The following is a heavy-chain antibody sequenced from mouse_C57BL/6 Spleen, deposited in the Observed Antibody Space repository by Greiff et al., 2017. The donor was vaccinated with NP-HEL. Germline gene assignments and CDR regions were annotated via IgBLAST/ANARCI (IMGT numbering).Heavy chain of an antibody. CDR3: ARLGGYYGEDAMDY. J-gene: IGHJ4*01. CDR1: GFSLTSYG. CDR2: IWSGGST. V-gene: IGHV2-2*01. D-gene: IGHD2-3*01. Sequence: VQLQESGPGLVQPSQSLSITCTVSGFSLTSYGVHWVRQSPGKGLEWLGVIWSGGSTDYNAAFISRLSISKDNSKSQVFFKMNSLQADDTAIYYCARLGGYYGEDAMDYWGQGTSVTVSS.